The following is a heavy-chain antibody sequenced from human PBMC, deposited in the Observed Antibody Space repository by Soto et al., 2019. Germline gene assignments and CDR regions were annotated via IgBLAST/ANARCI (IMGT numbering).Heavy chain of an antibody. D-gene: IGHD6-6*01. CDR1: GYTFSDYY. Sequence: QVQLVQSGAEVKKPGASVKVSCKASGYTFSDYYMHWVRQAPGQGFEWMGFIDSKSGATNYAQKFQGGVFMSRHTSISTAYMELSSMTSDDTAIYYCARDPVPSIWHFYVWGRGTLVTVAS. J-gene: IGHJ2*01. V-gene: IGHV1-2*02. CDR2: IDSKSGAT. CDR3: ARDPVPSIWHFYV.